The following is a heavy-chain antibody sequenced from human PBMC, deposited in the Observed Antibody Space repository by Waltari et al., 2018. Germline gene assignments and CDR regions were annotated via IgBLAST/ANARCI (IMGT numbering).Heavy chain of an antibody. CDR3: ARCAVVGATCDAFDI. D-gene: IGHD1-26*01. V-gene: IGHV1-18*01. CDR1: GYTFTTYG. J-gene: IGHJ3*02. Sequence: QVHLVQSGAEVKKPGASVKVSCEASGYTFTTYGISWVRQAPGQGLEWMGWISAYNGDTDYAQKFQGRVTMTTDTSTTTAYMELKSLQSDDTAVYYCARCAVVGATCDAFDIWGQGTMVTVSS. CDR2: ISAYNGDT.